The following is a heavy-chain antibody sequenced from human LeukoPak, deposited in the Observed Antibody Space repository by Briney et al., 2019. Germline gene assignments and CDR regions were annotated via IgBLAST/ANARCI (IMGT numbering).Heavy chain of an antibody. V-gene: IGHV4-61*02. J-gene: IGHJ4*02. CDR2: IYTSGST. CDR3: ARGYCSSTSCYFDY. CDR1: GGSISSGSYY. D-gene: IGHD2-2*01. Sequence: SQTLSLTCTVSGGSISSGSYYWSWIRQPAGKGLEWIGRIYTSGSTNYSPSLKSRVTISVDTSKNQFSLKLSSVTAADTAVYYCARGYCSSTSCYFDYWGQGTLVTVSS.